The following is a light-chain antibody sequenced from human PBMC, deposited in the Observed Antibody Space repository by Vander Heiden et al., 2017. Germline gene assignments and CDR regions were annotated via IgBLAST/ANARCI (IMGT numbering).Light chain of an antibody. CDR1: SSDVGGYSF. CDR3: SSFTTTSALVL. Sequence: QSALTQPASESGSPGQSITISCTGSSSDVGGYSFVSWYQQHPGNPPRLLIYDVSDRPSGVSDRFSGSKLGNTASLTISGLQSDDEATYYCSSFTTTSALVLFGGGTKLTV. J-gene: IGLJ2*01. V-gene: IGLV2-14*03. CDR2: DVS.